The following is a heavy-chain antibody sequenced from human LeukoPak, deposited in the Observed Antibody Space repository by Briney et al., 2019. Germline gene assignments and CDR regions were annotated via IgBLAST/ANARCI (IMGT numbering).Heavy chain of an antibody. CDR2: FSVGGTLI. CDR3: AKDRGAVAGVMDV. V-gene: IGHV3-11*04. Sequence: PGGSLRLSCAASGFTFSDYYMSWIRQAPGKRLEWVSYFSVGGTLIYYADSVKGRFTISRDNSKNTLYLQMNSLRAEDTAVYYCAKDRGAVAGVMDVWGKGTTVTVSS. J-gene: IGHJ6*03. CDR1: GFTFSDYY. D-gene: IGHD6-19*01.